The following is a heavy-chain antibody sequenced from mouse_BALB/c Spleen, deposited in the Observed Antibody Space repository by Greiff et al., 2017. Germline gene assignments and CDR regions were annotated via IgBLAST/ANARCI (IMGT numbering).Heavy chain of an antibody. Sequence: VQRVESGPGLVQPSQCLSITCTASGFSFTSYGVHWVRQSPGKGLEWLGVIWSGGSTDYNAAFIARLSISKDNSKSQVFFKMNSLQANDTAIYFCARNRDRYGDMDYWGQGTSVTVSS. CDR2: IWSGGST. CDR1: GFSFTSYG. V-gene: IGHV2-2*02. D-gene: IGHD2-14*01. CDR3: ARNRDRYGDMDY. J-gene: IGHJ4*01.